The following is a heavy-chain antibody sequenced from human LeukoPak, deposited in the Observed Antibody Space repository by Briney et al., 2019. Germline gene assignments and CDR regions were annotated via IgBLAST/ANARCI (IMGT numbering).Heavy chain of an antibody. CDR1: GGSISSYY. CDR3: ARGGFRLYGDSLGMDV. D-gene: IGHD4-17*01. V-gene: IGHV4-59*01. J-gene: IGHJ6*02. Sequence: SETLSLTCTVSGGSISSYYWSWIRQPPGKGLEWIGYIYYSGSTNYNPSLKSRVTISVDTSKNQFSLKLSSVTAADTAVYYCARGGFRLYGDSLGMDVWGQGTTVTVSS. CDR2: IYYSGST.